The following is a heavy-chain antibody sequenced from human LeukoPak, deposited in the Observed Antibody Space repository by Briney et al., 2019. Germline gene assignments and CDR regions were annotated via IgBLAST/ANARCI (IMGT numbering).Heavy chain of an antibody. J-gene: IGHJ5*02. CDR2: IYYSGST. V-gene: IGHV4-59*01. D-gene: IGHD4-17*01. CDR3: ARVIFSGDSNWFDP. Sequence: PSETLSLTCTVSGGSIISYYWSWIRQPPGKGLEWIGYIYYSGSTNYNPSLKSRVTISVDTSKNQFSLKLSSVTAADTAVYYCARVIFSGDSNWFDPWGQGTLVTVSS. CDR1: GGSIISYY.